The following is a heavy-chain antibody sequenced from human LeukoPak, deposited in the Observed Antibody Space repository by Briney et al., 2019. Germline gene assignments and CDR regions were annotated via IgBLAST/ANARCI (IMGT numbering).Heavy chain of an antibody. Sequence: ASVKVSCKVSGYTLTELSMHWVRQAPGKGLEWMGGFDPEDGETIYAQKFQGRVTMTEDTSTDTAYMELSSLRSEDTAMYYCATIGDIVVVPAENWFDPWGQGTLVTVSS. V-gene: IGHV1-24*01. J-gene: IGHJ5*02. CDR3: ATIGDIVVVPAENWFDP. CDR1: GYTLTELS. D-gene: IGHD2-2*01. CDR2: FDPEDGET.